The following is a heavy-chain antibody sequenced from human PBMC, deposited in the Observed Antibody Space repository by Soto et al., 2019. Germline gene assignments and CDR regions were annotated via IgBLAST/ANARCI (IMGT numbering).Heavy chain of an antibody. CDR2: IYYSGST. Sequence: NPSETLSLTCTVSGGSISSGDYYRSWIRQPPGKGLEWIGYIYYSGSTYYNPSLKSRVTISVDTSKNQFSLKLSSVTAADTAVYYCARGPFYYDSSGFPIDIWGQGTMVTVSS. CDR1: GGSISSGDYY. CDR3: ARGPFYYDSSGFPIDI. D-gene: IGHD3-22*01. J-gene: IGHJ3*02. V-gene: IGHV4-30-4*01.